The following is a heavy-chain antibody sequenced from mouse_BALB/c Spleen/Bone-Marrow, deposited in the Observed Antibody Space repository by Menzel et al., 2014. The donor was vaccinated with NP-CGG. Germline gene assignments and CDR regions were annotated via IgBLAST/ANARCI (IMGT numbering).Heavy chain of an antibody. J-gene: IGHJ3*01. CDR1: GYTFTDYN. D-gene: IGHD1-2*01. CDR2: IYPYNGGT. CDR3: ARRFITTAAWFAY. Sequence: EVKLQESGPELVKPGASVKISCKASGYTFTDYNMHWVKQSHGKSLEWIGYIYPYNGGTGYNQKFKSKATLTVDNSSSAAYMELRSLTSEDSAVYFCARRFITTAAWFAYWGQGTLVTVSA. V-gene: IGHV1S29*02.